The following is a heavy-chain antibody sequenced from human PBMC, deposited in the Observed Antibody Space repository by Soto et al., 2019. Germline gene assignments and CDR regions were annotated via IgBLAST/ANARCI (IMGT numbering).Heavy chain of an antibody. V-gene: IGHV3-23*01. Sequence: EVQLLESGGGLVQPGGPLRLSCAASGFTFSNYAMSWVRQAPGKGLEWVSAIINSDDTTYYADSVKGRFTISRDNSKNTLYLQMNTLRAEDTAVYYCAKGGWFDSWGQGTLVTVSS. J-gene: IGHJ5*01. CDR1: GFTFSNYA. CDR2: IINSDDTT. CDR3: AKGGWFDS.